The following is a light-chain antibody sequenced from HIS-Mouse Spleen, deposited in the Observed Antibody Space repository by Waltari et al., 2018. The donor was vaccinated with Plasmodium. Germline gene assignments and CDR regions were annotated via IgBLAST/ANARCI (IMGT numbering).Light chain of an antibody. Sequence: SYELTQPPSVSVSPGQTASITCSGDKLGDKYACWYQQKPGQSPVLVIYQHSKRPSGIPSLFPCSNSGNTAPLTISGTHSMDAAYYCCQACDSSTAVFGGGTKLTVL. J-gene: IGLJ3*02. CDR3: QACDSSTAV. V-gene: IGLV3-1*01. CDR1: KLGDKY. CDR2: QHS.